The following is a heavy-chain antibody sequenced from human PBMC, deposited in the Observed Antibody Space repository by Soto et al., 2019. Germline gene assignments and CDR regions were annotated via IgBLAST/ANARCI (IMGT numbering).Heavy chain of an antibody. CDR1: GFTFSSYS. J-gene: IGHJ6*03. CDR2: ISSSSSYI. V-gene: IGHV3-21*01. D-gene: IGHD6-6*01. Sequence: EVQLVESGGGLVKPGGSLRLSCAASGFTFSSYSMNWVRQAPGKGLEWVSPISSSSSYIYYADSVKGRFNISRDNAKNSLYLQMNSLRAEDTAVYYCARDLPPQLRYYYYMDVWGKGTTVTVSS. CDR3: ARDLPPQLRYYYYMDV.